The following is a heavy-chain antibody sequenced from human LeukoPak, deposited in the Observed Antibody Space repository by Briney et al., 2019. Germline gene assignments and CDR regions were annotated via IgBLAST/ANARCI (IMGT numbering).Heavy chain of an antibody. CDR3: ASLPFIAAAGHFDY. V-gene: IGHV3-30*04. D-gene: IGHD6-13*01. J-gene: IGHJ4*02. CDR2: ISFDGSSK. CDR1: GFTFTSYA. Sequence: GGSLRLSCAVSGFTFTSYAMTWVRQAPGKGLERVAVISFDGSSKYYADSVKGRFIISRDNSKSTIYLQMDSLRPEDTAVYYCASLPFIAAAGHFDYWGQGTLVTVSS.